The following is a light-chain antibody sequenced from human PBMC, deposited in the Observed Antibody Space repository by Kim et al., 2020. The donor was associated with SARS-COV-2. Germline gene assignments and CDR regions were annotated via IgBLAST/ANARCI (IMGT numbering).Light chain of an antibody. CDR3: QRYNSVPRT. Sequence: DIQMTQSPSSLSASVGDRVTITCRASQGISSYLAWYQQKPGKVPKLLIYAAYTLQSGVPSRFSGSGSGTDFTLTISSLQSEDVATYYCQRYNSVPRTFGPGTKVDIK. CDR1: QGISSY. J-gene: IGKJ3*01. V-gene: IGKV1-27*01. CDR2: AAY.